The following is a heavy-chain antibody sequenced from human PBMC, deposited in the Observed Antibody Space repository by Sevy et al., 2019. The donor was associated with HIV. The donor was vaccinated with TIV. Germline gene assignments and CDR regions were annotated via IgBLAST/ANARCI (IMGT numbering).Heavy chain of an antibody. V-gene: IGHV4-4*07. CDR2: IYTSGST. Sequence: SETLSLTCTVSGGSISSYYWSWIRQPAGKGLEWIGRIYTSGSTNYNPSLKSRVTMSVDTSKNQFSLKLSSVTAADTAGYYCARECSGGSCYSWWFDPWGQGTLVTVSS. D-gene: IGHD2-15*01. J-gene: IGHJ5*02. CDR3: ARECSGGSCYSWWFDP. CDR1: GGSISSYY.